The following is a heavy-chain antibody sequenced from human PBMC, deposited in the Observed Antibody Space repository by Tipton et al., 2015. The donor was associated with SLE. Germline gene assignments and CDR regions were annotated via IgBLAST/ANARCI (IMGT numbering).Heavy chain of an antibody. Sequence: LRLSCTVSGGSISSSSYYWGWIRQPPGKGLEWIGSIYYSGSTYYSPSLKSRVTISVDTSKNQFSLKLSSVTAADTAVYYCARERYDFPYYMDVWGKGTTVTVSS. CDR1: GGSISSSSYY. V-gene: IGHV4-39*07. CDR2: IYYSGST. J-gene: IGHJ6*03. D-gene: IGHD3-3*01. CDR3: ARERYDFPYYMDV.